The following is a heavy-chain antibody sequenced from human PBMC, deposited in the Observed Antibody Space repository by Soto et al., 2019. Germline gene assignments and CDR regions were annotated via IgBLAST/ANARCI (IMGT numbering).Heavy chain of an antibody. J-gene: IGHJ5*02. CDR1: GYTFTSYD. D-gene: IGHD6-13*01. Sequence: QVQLVQSGAEVKKPGASVKVSCKASGYTFTSYDINWVRQATGQGLEWMGWMNPNSGNTGYAQKFQGRVTMPRNTSISTAYMELSSLRSEDTAVYYCARGWDSSSWNGGNWFDPWGQGTLVTVSS. CDR2: MNPNSGNT. V-gene: IGHV1-8*01. CDR3: ARGWDSSSWNGGNWFDP.